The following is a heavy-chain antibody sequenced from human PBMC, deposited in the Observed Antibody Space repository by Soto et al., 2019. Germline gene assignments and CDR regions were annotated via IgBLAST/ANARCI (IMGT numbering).Heavy chain of an antibody. V-gene: IGHV3-21*01. D-gene: IGHD3-22*01. CDR2: ISSSSSYK. CDR1: GFTLSSHS. Sequence: LRLSCAASGFTLSSHSMNWVRQAPGKGLEWVSSISSSSSYKYYVDSVKGRFTISRDNAKNSLYLQMNSLRAEDTAVYYCARAYFYDSSGDDAFDIWGQGTMVTVSS. CDR3: ARAYFYDSSGDDAFDI. J-gene: IGHJ3*02.